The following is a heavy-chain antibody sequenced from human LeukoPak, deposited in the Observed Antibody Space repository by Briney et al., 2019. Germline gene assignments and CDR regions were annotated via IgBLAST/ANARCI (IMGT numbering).Heavy chain of an antibody. J-gene: IGHJ4*02. D-gene: IGHD3-16*01. CDR3: AKDLGVLGDY. CDR1: GFTFSTYT. CDR2: ISGSGGST. Sequence: GGSLRLSCAASGFTFSTYTMNWVSQAPGKGLEWVSAISGSGGSTYYADSVKGRFTISRDNSKNTLYLQMNSLRAEDTAVYYCAKDLGVLGDYWGQGTLVTVSS. V-gene: IGHV3-23*01.